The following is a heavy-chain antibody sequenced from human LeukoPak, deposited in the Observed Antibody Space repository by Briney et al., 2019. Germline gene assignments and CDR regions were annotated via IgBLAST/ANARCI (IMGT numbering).Heavy chain of an antibody. Sequence: ASVKVSCKVSGYTLTELSMHWVRQAPGKGLEWMGGFDPEDGETIYAQKFQGRVTMTEDTSTDTAYMELSSLRSEDTAVYYCAASQPEYYYDSSGYWDWFDPWGQGTLVTVSS. V-gene: IGHV1-24*01. CDR2: FDPEDGET. CDR3: AASQPEYYYDSSGYWDWFDP. J-gene: IGHJ5*02. CDR1: GYTLTELS. D-gene: IGHD3-22*01.